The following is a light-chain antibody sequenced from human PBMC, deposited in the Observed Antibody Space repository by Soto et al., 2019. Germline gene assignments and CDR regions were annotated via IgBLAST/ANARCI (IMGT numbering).Light chain of an antibody. J-gene: IGLJ2*01. CDR2: EDN. CDR3: QSYDSSNVV. V-gene: IGLV6-57*04. Sequence: NFMLTQPHSVSESPGKTVTISCTRSSGSIASNYVQWYQQRPGSAPTTVIYEDNQRPSGVPDRFSGSIDSSSNSASLTISGVKPEDEADYSCQSYDSSNVVFGGGTKLTVL. CDR1: SGSIASNY.